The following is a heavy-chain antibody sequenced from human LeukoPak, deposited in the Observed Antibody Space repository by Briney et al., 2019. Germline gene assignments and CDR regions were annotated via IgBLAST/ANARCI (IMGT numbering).Heavy chain of an antibody. Sequence: ASVKVSCKASGYTFTDYYMHWVRQAPGQGLEWMGWINPHSGGTDHAQKFQGRVTMTRDTSISTAYMELSRLRSDDTAVYYCARAYYDILTGYQYYYMDVWGKGTTVTISS. CDR1: GYTFTDYY. CDR2: INPHSGGT. J-gene: IGHJ6*03. V-gene: IGHV1-2*02. D-gene: IGHD3-9*01. CDR3: ARAYYDILTGYQYYYMDV.